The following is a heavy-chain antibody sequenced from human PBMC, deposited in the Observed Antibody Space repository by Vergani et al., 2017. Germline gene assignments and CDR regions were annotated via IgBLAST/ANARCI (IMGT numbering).Heavy chain of an antibody. J-gene: IGHJ6*02. V-gene: IGHV1-2*02. Sequence: QVQLVQSGAEVKKPGASVKVSCKASGYTFTGYYMHWVRQAPGQGLEWMGWINPNSGGTNYPQKFQGRVTMTRDTSISTAYMELSRLRSDDTAVYYCARLRYFDWLRHYYYYYGMDVWGQGTTVTVSS. D-gene: IGHD3-9*01. CDR3: ARLRYFDWLRHYYYYYGMDV. CDR2: INPNSGGT. CDR1: GYTFTGYY.